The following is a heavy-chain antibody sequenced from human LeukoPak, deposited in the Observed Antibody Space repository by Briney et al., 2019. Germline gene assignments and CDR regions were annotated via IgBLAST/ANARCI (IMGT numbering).Heavy chain of an antibody. Sequence: ASVKVSCKASGYTFTNYGLSWVRQPPGPGLGWMGWSNVYNGNPTYTQKLQGRVIMTTDTSTTTAYMDLRSLRSDDTAVYYCARDAGYCSSETCYDDAFDIWGQGTMVTVSS. CDR1: GYTFTNYG. CDR3: ARDAGYCSSETCYDDAFDI. J-gene: IGHJ3*02. CDR2: SNVYNGNP. D-gene: IGHD2-2*01. V-gene: IGHV1-18*01.